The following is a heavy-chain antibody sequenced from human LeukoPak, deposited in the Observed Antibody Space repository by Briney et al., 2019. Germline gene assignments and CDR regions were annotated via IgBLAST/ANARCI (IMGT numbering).Heavy chain of an antibody. Sequence: TSETLSLTCTVSDGSINNYYWTWIRQPAGKGLEWIGRIYTSDNTIYNPSLRGRVTMSVDTSKSQFSLRLTSVTAADTAVYFCARGFVPAGMAPYHYMDVWGKGTTVTVSS. CDR2: IYTSDNT. CDR3: ARGFVPAGMAPYHYMDV. CDR1: DGSINNYY. J-gene: IGHJ6*03. D-gene: IGHD2-2*01. V-gene: IGHV4-4*07.